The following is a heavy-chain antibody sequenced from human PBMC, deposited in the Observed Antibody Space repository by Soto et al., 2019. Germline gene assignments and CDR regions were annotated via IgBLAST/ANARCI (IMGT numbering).Heavy chain of an antibody. CDR3: ARRGYSSSWYYYYYYGMDV. Sequence: GASVKVSCKASGYTFTSSDINWVRQATGQGLEWMGWMNPNSGNTGYAQKFQGRVTMTRNTSISTAYMELSSLRSEDTAVYYCARRGYSSSWYYYYYYGMDVWGQGTTVTVSS. D-gene: IGHD6-13*01. V-gene: IGHV1-8*01. CDR1: GYTFTSSD. CDR2: MNPNSGNT. J-gene: IGHJ6*02.